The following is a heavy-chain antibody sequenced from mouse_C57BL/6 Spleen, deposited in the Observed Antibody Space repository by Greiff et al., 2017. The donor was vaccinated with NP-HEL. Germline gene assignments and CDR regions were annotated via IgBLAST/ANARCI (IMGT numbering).Heavy chain of an antibody. J-gene: IGHJ4*01. Sequence: ESGPGLVKPSQSLSLTCSVTGYSITSGYYWNWIRQFPGNKLEWMGYISYDGSNNYNPSLKNRISITRDTSKNQFFLKLNSVTTEDTATYYCARRDYYGSEAMDYWGQGTSVTVSS. CDR2: ISYDGSN. V-gene: IGHV3-6*01. CDR1: GYSITSGYY. CDR3: ARRDYYGSEAMDY. D-gene: IGHD1-1*01.